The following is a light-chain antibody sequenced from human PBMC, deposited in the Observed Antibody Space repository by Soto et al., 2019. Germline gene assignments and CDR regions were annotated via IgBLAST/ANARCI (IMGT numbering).Light chain of an antibody. CDR3: LDHYNDPRT. CDR1: QSVSNNY. J-gene: IGKJ4*01. CDR2: GAS. Sequence: VLMQKPGNMALSGKGGDTLCCRTSQSVSNNYLAWYQQKPGQAPRLLIYGASSRATGIPDRFSVSGSGTDFTLTISSLQPEDFATYYCLDHYNDPRTFAGGTKVDIK. V-gene: IGKV3-20*01.